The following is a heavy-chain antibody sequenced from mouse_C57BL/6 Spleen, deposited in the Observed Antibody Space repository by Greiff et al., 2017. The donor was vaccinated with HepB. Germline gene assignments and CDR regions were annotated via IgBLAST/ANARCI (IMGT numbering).Heavy chain of an antibody. CDR2: IDPSDSYT. D-gene: IGHD1-1*01. J-gene: IGHJ1*03. V-gene: IGHV1-69*01. CDR3: ARGGSSYWYFDV. CDR1: GYTFTSYW. Sequence: QVQLKQPGAELVRPGSSVKLSCKASGYTFTSYWMHWVKQRPGQGLEWIGEIDPSDSYTNYNQKFKGKSTLTVDKSSSTAYMQLSSLTSEDSAVYYCARGGSSYWYFDVWGTGTTVTVSS.